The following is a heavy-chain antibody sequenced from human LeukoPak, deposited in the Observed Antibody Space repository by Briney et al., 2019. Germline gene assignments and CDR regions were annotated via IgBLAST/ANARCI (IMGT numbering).Heavy chain of an antibody. CDR3: ARGRVSSSTWHSTYYYYFYMDV. J-gene: IGHJ6*03. D-gene: IGHD4-11*01. Sequence: SETLSLTCTVSGGSISSYYWTWIRQPPGKGLEWIGYIDHTGTTNYNPSLNSRVTIPRDTSKNHFSLQLSSVTAADTAVYFCARGRVSSSTWHSTYYYYFYMDVWGKGTTVTVSS. V-gene: IGHV4-59*01. CDR1: GGSISSYY. CDR2: IDHTGTT.